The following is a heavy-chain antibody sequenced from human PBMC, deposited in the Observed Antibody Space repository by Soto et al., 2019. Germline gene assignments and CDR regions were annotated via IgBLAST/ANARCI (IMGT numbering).Heavy chain of an antibody. CDR3: ARGGRYLVLAYYLDG. V-gene: IGHV4-59*08. D-gene: IGHD2-15*01. J-gene: IGHJ6*03. CDR2: IYYSGST. Sequence: SEILSVTCTVAGGSISSYCGSWIRQPPGKGLEWIGYIYYSGSTNYNPSLKSRVTISVDTSKNQFSLKLSSVTAADTAVYYCARGGRYLVLAYYLDGWGKGTTVTVPS. CDR1: GGSISSYC.